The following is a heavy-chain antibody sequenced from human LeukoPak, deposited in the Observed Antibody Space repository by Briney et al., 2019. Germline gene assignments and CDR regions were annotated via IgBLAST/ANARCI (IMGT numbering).Heavy chain of an antibody. Sequence: SETLSLTCTVSGGSISSGVYYWSWIRQHPGKGLEWIGYIYYSGSTYYNPSLKSRVTLSVDTSKSQFSLKLSSVTAADTAVYYCARILWWSIDYWGQGTVVTVSS. V-gene: IGHV4-31*03. J-gene: IGHJ4*02. CDR1: GGSISSGVYY. CDR3: ARILWWSIDY. D-gene: IGHD2-21*01. CDR2: IYYSGST.